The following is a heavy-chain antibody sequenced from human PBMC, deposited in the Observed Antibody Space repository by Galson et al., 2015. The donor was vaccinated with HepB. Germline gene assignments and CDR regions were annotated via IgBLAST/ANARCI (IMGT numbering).Heavy chain of an antibody. CDR3: ARVYFGSGSSSAYWYFDL. D-gene: IGHD3-10*01. CDR2: ISSTGTTM. Sequence: SLRLSCAASGFTFSSHTMNWVRQAPGKGLESVSYISSTGTTMYYADSAKGRFTICRDNAPNSLYLQMNRLRDEDTAVYYFARVYFGSGSSSAYWYFDLWGCGALVTVSS. V-gene: IGHV3-48*02. CDR1: GFTFSSHT. J-gene: IGHJ2*01.